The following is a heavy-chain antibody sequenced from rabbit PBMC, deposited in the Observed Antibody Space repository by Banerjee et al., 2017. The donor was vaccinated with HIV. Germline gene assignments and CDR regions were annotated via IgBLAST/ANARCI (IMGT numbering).Heavy chain of an antibody. Sequence: QSLEESGGGLVQPEGSLTLTCKASGFSLSDYWMCWVRQAPGKGLEWIGCIYADSSITTYYASWAKGRFTITKTSSTTVTLQMTSLTAADTATYFCARGAYAGFGGADYDYYFNLWGPGTLVTVS. CDR2: IYADSSITT. CDR3: ARGAYAGFGGADYDYYFNL. V-gene: IGHV1S40*01. CDR1: GFSLSDYW. J-gene: IGHJ4*01. D-gene: IGHD4-2*01.